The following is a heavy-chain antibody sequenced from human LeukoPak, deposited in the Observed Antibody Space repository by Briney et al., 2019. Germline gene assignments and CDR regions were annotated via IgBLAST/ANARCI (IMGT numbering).Heavy chain of an antibody. V-gene: IGHV1-69*05. J-gene: IGHJ3*02. CDR2: TTPIFGSA. CDR1: GGTFSRYA. CDR3: AGAPFHYDSSGYDMDGFDI. D-gene: IGHD3-22*01. Sequence: SVKVSCKASGGTFSRYALSWVRQAPGEGLEWMGGTTPIFGSAEYAQNFQGRVTITTDGSTSSAYMELSSLRSEDTAVYYCAGAPFHYDSSGYDMDGFDIWGQGTMVTVSS.